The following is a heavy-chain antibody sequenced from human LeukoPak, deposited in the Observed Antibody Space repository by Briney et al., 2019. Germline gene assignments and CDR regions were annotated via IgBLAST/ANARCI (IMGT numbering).Heavy chain of an antibody. J-gene: IGHJ5*02. Sequence: GESLKISCKGSGYSFTNYWIGWVRQMPGKGLEWMGIIYPDDSNTKYSPSFQGLVTISADKSISTAYLQWSSLKASDTAMYYCARQSITIFGVPRGWFDPWGQGTLVTVSS. CDR1: GYSFTNYW. CDR3: ARQSITIFGVPRGWFDP. D-gene: IGHD3-3*01. CDR2: IYPDDSNT. V-gene: IGHV5-51*01.